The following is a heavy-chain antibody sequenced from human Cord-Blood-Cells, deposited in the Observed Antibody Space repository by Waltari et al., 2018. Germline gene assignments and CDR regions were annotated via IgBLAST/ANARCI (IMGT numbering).Heavy chain of an antibody. V-gene: IGHV1-8*01. CDR3: ARVPTSIAAAGSHFDY. CDR2: RNPNSGNT. CDR1: GYTFNSSD. J-gene: IGHJ4*02. D-gene: IGHD6-13*01. Sequence: QMQLVQSGAEVKKPGASVKVSCKASGYTFNSSDSNWGRRATGQGLEWMGWRNPNSGNTGYAQKFQGRVTMTRNTSISTAYMERSSLRSEDTAGYYCARVPTSIAAAGSHFDYWGQGTLVTVSS.